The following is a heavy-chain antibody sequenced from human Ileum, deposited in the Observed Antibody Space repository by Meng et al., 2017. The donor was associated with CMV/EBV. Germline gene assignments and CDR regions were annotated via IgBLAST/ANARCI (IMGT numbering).Heavy chain of an antibody. CDR1: GFTFNSYW. CDR3: ARMSGSGSYDTPDY. Sequence: ASGFTFNSYWMQWVRQAPGEGLVWVSRINSDGTSVTYADSVKGRFTISRDNARDTLYLHMRSLRAEDTALYYCARMSGSGSYDTPDYWGQGTLVTVSS. D-gene: IGHD1-26*01. V-gene: IGHV3-74*01. J-gene: IGHJ4*02. CDR2: INSDGTSV.